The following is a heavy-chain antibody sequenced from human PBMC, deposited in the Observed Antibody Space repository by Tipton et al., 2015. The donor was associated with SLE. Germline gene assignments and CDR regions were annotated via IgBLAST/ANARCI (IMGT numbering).Heavy chain of an antibody. V-gene: IGHV4-59*12. Sequence: TLSLTCTVSGDSFSSYFWSWIRQSPGKGLEWIGYIYDTGSTNYNPSLQSRVTISRDTSKSQFSLELTSVTAADTAVYYCAREGDGSANYFFYGINLWGQGTTVTVSS. CDR1: GDSFSSYF. D-gene: IGHD5-24*01. J-gene: IGHJ6*02. CDR2: IYDTGST. CDR3: AREGDGSANYFFYGINL.